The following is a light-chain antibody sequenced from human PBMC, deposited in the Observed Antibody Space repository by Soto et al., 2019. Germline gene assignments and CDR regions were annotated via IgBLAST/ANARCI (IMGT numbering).Light chain of an antibody. CDR1: QDLDRW. J-gene: IGKJ1*01. Sequence: DIHMTQSPSSLSASVGYIFTITCRASQDLDRWLAWYKQKPGEAPKVLIFAASSLQSGLPSRLSGGGSGTDFTLTISSMKPDDSATYYCHQYSSLWTFGHGTKVDIK. CDR2: AAS. CDR3: HQYSSLWT. V-gene: IGKV1D-16*01.